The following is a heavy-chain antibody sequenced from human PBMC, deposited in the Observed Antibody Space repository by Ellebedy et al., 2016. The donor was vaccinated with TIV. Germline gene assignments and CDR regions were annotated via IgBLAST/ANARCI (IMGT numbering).Heavy chain of an antibody. J-gene: IGHJ4*02. V-gene: IGHV3-74*01. CDR3: ARGVLNSGYYSDN. D-gene: IGHD3-22*01. CDR2: VSSDVTGP. CDR1: GFSLSTYW. Sequence: PGGSLRLSCAASGFSLSTYWMHWVRQVPGKGLEWVSRVSSDVTGPTYADSVMGRFIISRENAKSTVYLQMFSLRPEDTAVYYCARGVLNSGYYSDNWGRGTLVTVSS.